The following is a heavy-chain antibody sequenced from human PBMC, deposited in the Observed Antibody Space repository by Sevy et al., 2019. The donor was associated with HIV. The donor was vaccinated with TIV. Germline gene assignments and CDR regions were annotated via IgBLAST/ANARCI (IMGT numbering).Heavy chain of an antibody. CDR1: GYTFTNYD. D-gene: IGHD2-2*03. CDR2: MNPNRGNT. J-gene: IGHJ5*02. CDR3: ARGTVLLGIVVVPAARGWFDP. Sequence: ASVKVSCKASGYTFTNYDINWVRQATGQGLEWMGWMNPNRGNTGYAQKFQGRVTMTRKTSISTAYMELRSLRSEDTAVYYCARGTVLLGIVVVPAARGWFDPWVQGTLVTVSS. V-gene: IGHV1-8*01.